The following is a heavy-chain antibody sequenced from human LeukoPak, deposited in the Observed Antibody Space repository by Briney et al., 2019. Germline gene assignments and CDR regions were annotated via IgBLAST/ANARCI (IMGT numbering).Heavy chain of an antibody. CDR2: INHSGST. CDR3: ARGHIAVAGIAYYSDY. V-gene: IGHV4-34*01. CDR1: GGSFSGYY. D-gene: IGHD6-19*01. Sequence: SETLSLTCAVSGGSFSGYYWSWIRQPPGKGLEWIGEINHSGSTNYNASLKSRVTISVDTSKNQFSLKLSSVTAADTAVYYCARGHIAVAGIAYYSDYWGQGTRVTVSS. J-gene: IGHJ4*02.